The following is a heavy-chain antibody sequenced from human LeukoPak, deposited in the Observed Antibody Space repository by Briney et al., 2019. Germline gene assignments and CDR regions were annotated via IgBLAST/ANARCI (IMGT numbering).Heavy chain of an antibody. V-gene: IGHV1-46*01. J-gene: IGHJ4*02. D-gene: IGHD6-19*01. CDR1: GYTFTSYY. CDR3: ARAVAGTDY. CDR2: INPSGGST. Sequence: ASVKVSCKASGYTFTSYYMHWVRQAPGQGLEWMGIINPSGGSTSYAQKFQGRVTMTRDTSISTAYMELSRLRSDDTAVYYCARAVAGTDYWGQGTLVTVSS.